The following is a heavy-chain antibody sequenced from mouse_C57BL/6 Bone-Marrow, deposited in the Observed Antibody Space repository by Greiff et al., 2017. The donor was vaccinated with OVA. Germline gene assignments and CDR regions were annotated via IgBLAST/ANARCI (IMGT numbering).Heavy chain of an antibody. CDR1: GYTFTDYY. CDR2: INPNNGGT. D-gene: IGHD1-1*01. Sequence: VQLQQSGPELVKPGASVKISCKASGYTFTDYYMNWVKQSHGKSLEWIGDINPNNGGTSYNQKFKGKATLTVDKSSSTAYMELRSLTSEDSAVDYCARPPCYDGSSWFAYWGQGTTVTVSA. V-gene: IGHV1-26*01. J-gene: IGHJ3*01. CDR3: ARPPCYDGSSWFAY.